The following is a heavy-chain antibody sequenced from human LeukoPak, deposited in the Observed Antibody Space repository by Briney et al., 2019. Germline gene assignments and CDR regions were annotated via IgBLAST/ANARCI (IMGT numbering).Heavy chain of an antibody. CDR3: ARSTREDYYMDV. V-gene: IGHV4-30-2*01. CDR2: IYHSGST. D-gene: IGHD5-24*01. CDR1: GGSISSGGYY. J-gene: IGHJ6*03. Sequence: TQTLSLTCTVSGGSISSGGYYWSWIRQPPGKGLEWIGYIYHSGSTYYNPSLKSRVTISVDRSKNQFSLKLSSVTAADTAVYYCARSTREDYYMDVWGKGTTVTVSS.